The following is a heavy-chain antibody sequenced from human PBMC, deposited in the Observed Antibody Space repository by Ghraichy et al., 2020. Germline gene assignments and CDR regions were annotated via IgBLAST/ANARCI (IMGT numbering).Heavy chain of an antibody. D-gene: IGHD4-17*01. CDR1: GFTFHKTW. CDR3: ARDPSHGAIDN. Sequence: GGSLRLSCAASGFTFHKTWMGWVRQAPGKGLEWVAITNDDAKQKYYADAVTGRFTISRDSVRETLSLQMNSLRVEDTAVYYCARDPSHGAIDNWGQGTLVTVSS. J-gene: IGHJ4*02. CDR2: TNDDAKQK. V-gene: IGHV3-7*03.